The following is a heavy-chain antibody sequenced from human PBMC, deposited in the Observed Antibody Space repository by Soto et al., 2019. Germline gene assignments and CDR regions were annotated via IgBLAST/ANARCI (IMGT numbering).Heavy chain of an antibody. CDR2: ISTDGSRT. D-gene: IGHD3-10*02. Sequence: EVQLVESGGGIVQPGGSLRLSCSVSGFTFSSHWMHWVRQAPGKGLVWVSRISTDGSRTTYADSVKGRVTISRDNAKNTLYLDMGSLRAEDTAVYYCARDMLGPRAFDYWGQGTLVTVSS. CDR1: GFTFSSHW. V-gene: IGHV3-74*01. J-gene: IGHJ4*02. CDR3: ARDMLGPRAFDY.